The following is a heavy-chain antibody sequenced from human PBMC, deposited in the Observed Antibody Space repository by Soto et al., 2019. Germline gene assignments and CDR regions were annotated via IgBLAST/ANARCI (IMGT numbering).Heavy chain of an antibody. D-gene: IGHD3-3*01. CDR1: GGSFSGYY. CDR2: INHSGST. J-gene: IGHJ6*02. CDR3: ARGGAITIFVGVRYYYGMDV. Sequence: SETLSLTCAVYGGSFSGYYWSWIRQPPGKGLEWIGEINHSGSTNYNPSPKSRVTISVDTSKNQFSLKLSSVTAADTAVYYCARGGAITIFVGVRYYYGMDVWGQGTTVTVSS. V-gene: IGHV4-34*01.